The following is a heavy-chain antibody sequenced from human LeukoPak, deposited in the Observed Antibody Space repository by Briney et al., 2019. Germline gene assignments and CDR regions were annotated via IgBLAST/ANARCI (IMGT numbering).Heavy chain of an antibody. V-gene: IGHV4-61*05. CDR2: IYYSGST. D-gene: IGHD5-24*01. CDR3: ARFPASGEMAYYFDY. J-gene: IGHJ4*02. Sequence: SETLSLTCTVSGGSISSSSYYWGWIRQPPGKGLEWIGYIYYSGSTNYNPSLKSRVTISVDTSKNQFSLKLCSVTAADTAVYYCARFPASGEMAYYFDYWGQGTLVTVSS. CDR1: GGSISSSSYY.